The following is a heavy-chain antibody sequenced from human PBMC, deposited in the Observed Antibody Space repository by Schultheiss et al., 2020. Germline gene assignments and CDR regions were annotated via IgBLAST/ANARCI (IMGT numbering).Heavy chain of an antibody. CDR2: IYYSGST. CDR3: ARGTVVTPYH. J-gene: IGHJ5*02. V-gene: IGHV4-39*01. Sequence: SETLSLTCTVSGDSISSSNYHWGWIRQPPGKGLECIGSIYYSGSTFYNPSLKSRVTISVDTSKNQFRFSLTLSSVTAADTAVYYCARGTVVTPYHWGQGTLVTVSS. CDR1: GDSISSSNYH. D-gene: IGHD4-23*01.